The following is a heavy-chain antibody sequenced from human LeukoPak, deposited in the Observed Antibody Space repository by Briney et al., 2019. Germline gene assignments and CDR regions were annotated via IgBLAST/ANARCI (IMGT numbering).Heavy chain of an antibody. J-gene: IGHJ6*03. CDR1: GGSISSSSYY. Sequence: PSETLSLTCTVSGGSISSSSYYWGWIRQPPGKGLEWIGSIYYSGSTNYNPSLKSRVTISVDTSKNQFSLKLSSVTAADTAVYYCARVSSGYTFASLYYYYYYMDVWGKGTTVTISS. V-gene: IGHV4-39*07. CDR2: IYYSGST. D-gene: IGHD3-22*01. CDR3: ARVSSGYTFASLYYYYYYMDV.